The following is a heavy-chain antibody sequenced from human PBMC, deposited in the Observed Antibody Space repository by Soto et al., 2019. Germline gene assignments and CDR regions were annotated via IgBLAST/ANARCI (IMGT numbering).Heavy chain of an antibody. D-gene: IGHD1-26*01. CDR3: ATDRVGATLWAFDI. CDR1: GFTLADLS. J-gene: IGHJ3*02. V-gene: IGHV1-24*01. Sequence: ASVKVSCEVSGFTLADLSMHWVRQAPGKGLEWMGGFDPEDGETIYAQKFQGRVTMTEDTSTDTAYMELSSLRSEDTAVYYCATDRVGATLWAFDIWGQGTMVTVSS. CDR2: FDPEDGET.